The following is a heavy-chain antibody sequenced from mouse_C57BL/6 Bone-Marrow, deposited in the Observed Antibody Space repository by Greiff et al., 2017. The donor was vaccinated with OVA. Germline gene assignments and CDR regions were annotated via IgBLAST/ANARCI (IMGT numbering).Heavy chain of an antibody. CDR3: ARECPDYLYAMDY. J-gene: IGHJ4*01. Sequence: EVMLVESGGGLVKPGGSLKLSCAASGFTFSSYAMSWVRQTPEKRLEWVATISDGGSYTYYPDNVKGRFTITRDNAKNNLYLQMSHLKSEDTAMYYCARECPDYLYAMDYWGQGTSVTVSS. V-gene: IGHV5-4*01. CDR1: GFTFSSYA. CDR2: ISDGGSYT. D-gene: IGHD5-5*01.